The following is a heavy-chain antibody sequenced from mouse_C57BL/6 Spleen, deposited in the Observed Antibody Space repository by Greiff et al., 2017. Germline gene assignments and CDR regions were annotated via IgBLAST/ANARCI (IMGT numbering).Heavy chain of an antibody. CDR1: GYAFSSYW. Sequence: VQRVESGAELVKPGASVKISCKASGYAFSSYWMNWVKQRPGKGLEWIGQIYPGDGDTNYNGKFKGKATLTADKSSSTAYMQLSSLTSEDSAVYFCARGFYYGSSHYAMDYGGQGTSVTVSS. J-gene: IGHJ4*01. CDR2: IYPGDGDT. V-gene: IGHV1-80*01. CDR3: ARGFYYGSSHYAMDY. D-gene: IGHD1-1*01.